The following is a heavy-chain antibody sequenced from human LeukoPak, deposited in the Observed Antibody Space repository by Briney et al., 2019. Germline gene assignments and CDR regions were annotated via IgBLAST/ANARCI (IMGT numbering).Heavy chain of an antibody. CDR1: GFTFDEYT. CDR3: ARLTSLGELSLTGQYYYYYMDV. V-gene: IGHV3-20*04. J-gene: IGHJ6*03. D-gene: IGHD3-16*02. CDR2: INWNGGST. Sequence: PGGSLRLSCAASGFTFDEYTMSWVRQVPGKGLEWVSGINWNGGSTGYADSVKGRFTISRDNAKNSLYLQMNSLRAEDTAVYYCARLTSLGELSLTGQYYYYYMDVWGKGTTVTVSS.